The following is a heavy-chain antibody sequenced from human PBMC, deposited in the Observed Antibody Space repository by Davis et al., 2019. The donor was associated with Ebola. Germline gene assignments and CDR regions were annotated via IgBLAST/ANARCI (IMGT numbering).Heavy chain of an antibody. CDR3: ARGHCSGGSCYSSDI. CDR2: INAGNGNT. J-gene: IGHJ3*02. Sequence: AASVKVSCKASGYTFTSYAMHWVRQAPGQWLEWMGWINAGNGNTKYSQKFQGRVTITRDPSERTAYMELSSLRSEDKAVYYCARGHCSGGSCYSSDIWGQGTMVTVSS. D-gene: IGHD2-15*01. V-gene: IGHV1-3*01. CDR1: GYTFTSYA.